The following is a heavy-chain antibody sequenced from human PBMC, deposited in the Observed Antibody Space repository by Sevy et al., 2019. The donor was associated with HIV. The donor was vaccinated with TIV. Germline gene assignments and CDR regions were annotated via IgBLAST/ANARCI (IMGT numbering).Heavy chain of an antibody. CDR1: GFTVSSNY. D-gene: IGHD2-15*01. J-gene: IGHJ6*02. CDR2: IYSGGST. Sequence: GGSLRLSCAASGFTVSSNYMSWVRQAPGKGLEWVSVIYSGGSTYYADSVKGRFTISRDNSKNTLYLQMNSLRAEDTAVYYCARVNCSGGSCYYYYGMDVWGQGTTLTVSS. V-gene: IGHV3-53*01. CDR3: ARVNCSGGSCYYYYGMDV.